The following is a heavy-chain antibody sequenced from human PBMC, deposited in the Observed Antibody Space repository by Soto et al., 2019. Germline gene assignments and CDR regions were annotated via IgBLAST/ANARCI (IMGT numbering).Heavy chain of an antibody. V-gene: IGHV4-39*01. CDR2: IYYSGST. J-gene: IGHJ5*02. D-gene: IGHD3-3*01. Sequence: SETLSLTCTVSGGSISSSSYYWGWIRQPPGKGLEWIGSIYYSGSTYYNPSLKSRVTISVDTSKNQFSLKLSSVTAADTAVYYCARGWALRFLEWLVWFDPWGQGTLVTVSS. CDR1: GGSISSSSYY. CDR3: ARGWALRFLEWLVWFDP.